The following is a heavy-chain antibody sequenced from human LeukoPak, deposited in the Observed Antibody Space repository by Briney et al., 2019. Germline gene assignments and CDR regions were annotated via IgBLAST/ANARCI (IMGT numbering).Heavy chain of an antibody. V-gene: IGHV2-5*02. J-gene: IGHJ5*02. D-gene: IGHD6-19*01. CDR2: IYWDDDK. CDR3: AHNIPDSSGWPNRNWFDP. CDR1: GFSLSTSGVG. Sequence: SGPTLVNPTQTLTLTCTFSGFSLSTSGVGVGWIRQPPGKALEWLALIYWDDDKRYSPSLKSRLTITKDTSKNQVVLTMTNMDPVDTATYYCAHNIPDSSGWPNRNWFDPWGQGTLVTVSS.